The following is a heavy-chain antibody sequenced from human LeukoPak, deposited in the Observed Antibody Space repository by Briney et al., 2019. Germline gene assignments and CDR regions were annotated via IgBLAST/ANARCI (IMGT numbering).Heavy chain of an antibody. CDR2: IYYSGST. Sequence: SETLSLTCTVSGGSISSHYWSWIRQPPGKGLEWIGYIYYSGSTNYNPSLKSRVTISVDTSKNQFSLKLSSVTAADTAVYYCARGDGYNKFQYFDYWGQGTLVTVSS. CDR1: GGSISSHY. CDR3: ARGDGYNKFQYFDY. V-gene: IGHV4-59*11. J-gene: IGHJ4*02. D-gene: IGHD5-24*01.